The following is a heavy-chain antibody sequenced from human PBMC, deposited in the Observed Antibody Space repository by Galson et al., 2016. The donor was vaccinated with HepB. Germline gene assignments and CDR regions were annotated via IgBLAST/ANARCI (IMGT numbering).Heavy chain of an antibody. Sequence: SVKVSCKASGYTFTGYYMHWVRQAPGQGLEWMGWINPNSGGTNYAQKFQGRVTMTRDTFISTAYMELSSLRSNDTAVYYSARDRLGGYDYHWGQGTLVTVSS. CDR2: INPNSGGT. CDR1: GYTFTGYY. CDR3: ARDRLGGYDYH. V-gene: IGHV1-2*02. J-gene: IGHJ5*02. D-gene: IGHD5-12*01.